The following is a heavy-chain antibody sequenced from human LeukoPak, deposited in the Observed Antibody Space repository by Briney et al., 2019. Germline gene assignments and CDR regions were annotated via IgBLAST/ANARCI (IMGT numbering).Heavy chain of an antibody. Sequence: PGGSLRLSCAASGFTFSSYGMHWVRQAPGKGLEWVAVIWYDGSNKYYADSVKGRFTISRDNSKNTLYLQLNGLRAEDTAVYYCAEDRIAVDGTDRFEYFDYWGQGTLVTVSS. J-gene: IGHJ4*02. D-gene: IGHD6-19*01. V-gene: IGHV3-33*06. CDR2: IWYDGSNK. CDR1: GFTFSSYG. CDR3: AEDRIAVDGTDRFEYFDY.